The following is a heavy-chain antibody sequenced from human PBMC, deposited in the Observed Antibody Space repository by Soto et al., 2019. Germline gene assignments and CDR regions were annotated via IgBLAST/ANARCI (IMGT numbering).Heavy chain of an antibody. CDR1: GGSISSGGYS. CDR3: ARGRRYCSGGSCYSWFDP. Sequence: SETLSLTCAVSGGSISSGGYSWSWIRQPPGKGLEWIGYIYHSGSTYYNPSLKSRVTISVDTSKNQFSLKLSSVTAADMAVYYCARGRRYCSGGSCYSWFDPWGQGTLVTVSS. D-gene: IGHD2-15*01. V-gene: IGHV4-30-2*05. CDR2: IYHSGST. J-gene: IGHJ5*02.